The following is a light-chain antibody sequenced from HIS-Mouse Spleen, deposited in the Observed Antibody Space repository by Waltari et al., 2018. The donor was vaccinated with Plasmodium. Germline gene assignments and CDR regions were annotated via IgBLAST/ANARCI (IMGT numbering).Light chain of an antibody. V-gene: IGLV3-1*01. Sequence: SYELTQPPSVSVSPGQTASITCSGDKLGDNYACWYQQKPGQSPVLVNYQYSKRPSGIPERFSGANAGNTATLTISGTQAMDEADYYCQAWDSSTVVFGGGTKLTVL. CDR1: KLGDNY. CDR3: QAWDSSTVV. J-gene: IGLJ2*01. CDR2: QYS.